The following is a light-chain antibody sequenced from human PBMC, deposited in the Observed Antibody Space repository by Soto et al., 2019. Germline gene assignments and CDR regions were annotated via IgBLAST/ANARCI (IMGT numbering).Light chain of an antibody. CDR1: SSNIGAGYG. CDR2: SNT. Sequence: QPVLTQPPSVSGAPGQRVTISCTGSSSNIGAGYGVHWYQKLPETAPKLLIYSNTNRPSGVPDRFSGSKSGTSASLAITGLQTDDEADYYCQSYDNSLRGSVFGGGTKLTVL. J-gene: IGLJ2*01. V-gene: IGLV1-40*01. CDR3: QSYDNSLRGSV.